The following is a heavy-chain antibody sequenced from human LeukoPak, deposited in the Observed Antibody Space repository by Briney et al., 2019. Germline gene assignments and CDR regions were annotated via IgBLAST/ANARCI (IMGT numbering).Heavy chain of an antibody. Sequence: SETLSLTCTVSDGSLSSSSYFWGWIRQPPGKGLEWIGTIYYTGSTYYTPSLKSRVTTSIDTSNNQFSLILSSVAAADTAVYYCARQTRRVGGNSALGWLDPWGQGTLVTVSS. CDR3: ARQTRRVGGNSALGWLDP. V-gene: IGHV4-39*01. J-gene: IGHJ5*02. D-gene: IGHD2/OR15-2a*01. CDR2: IYYTGST. CDR1: DGSLSSSSYF.